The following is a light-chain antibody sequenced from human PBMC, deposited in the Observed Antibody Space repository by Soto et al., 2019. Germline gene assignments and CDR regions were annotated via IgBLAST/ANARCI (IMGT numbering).Light chain of an antibody. J-gene: IGLJ3*02. V-gene: IGLV1-40*01. CDR1: SSNIGAGYD. Sequence: QSVLTQPPSVSGAPGQRVTISCTGSSSNIGAGYDLHWYQQLPGTAPKFLIFADTHRPSRVSDRFSGSTSATAASLAITGLQAEDEDDYYCQSYNSSLGAWVFGGGTEATVL. CDR3: QSYNSSLGAWV. CDR2: ADT.